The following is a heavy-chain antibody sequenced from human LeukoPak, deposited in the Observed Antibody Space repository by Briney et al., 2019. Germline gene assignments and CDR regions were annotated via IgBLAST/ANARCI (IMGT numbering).Heavy chain of an antibody. CDR3: ARDRAHCSGGSCYSPNWFDP. V-gene: IGHV1-18*01. CDR1: GYTFTSYG. CDR2: ISAYNGNT. J-gene: IGHJ5*02. Sequence: ASVKVSCTASGYTFTSYGISWVRQAPGQGLEWMGWISAYNGNTNYAQKLQGRVTMTTDTSTSTAYMELRSLRSDDTAVSYCARDRAHCSGGSCYSPNWFDPWGQGTLVTVSS. D-gene: IGHD2-15*01.